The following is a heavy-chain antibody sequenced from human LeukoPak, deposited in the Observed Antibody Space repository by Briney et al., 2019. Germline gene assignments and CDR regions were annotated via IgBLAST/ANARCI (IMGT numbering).Heavy chain of an antibody. V-gene: IGHV3-53*01. Sequence: PGGSLRLSCAASGFTVSSNYMSWVRQAPGKGLEWVSVIYSGGSTYYADSVKGRFTISRDNAKNSLYLQMNSLRAEDTAVYYCARDSGPLYGSGSYPFDYWGQGTLVTVSS. CDR2: IYSGGST. D-gene: IGHD3-10*01. CDR3: ARDSGPLYGSGSYPFDY. CDR1: GFTVSSNY. J-gene: IGHJ4*02.